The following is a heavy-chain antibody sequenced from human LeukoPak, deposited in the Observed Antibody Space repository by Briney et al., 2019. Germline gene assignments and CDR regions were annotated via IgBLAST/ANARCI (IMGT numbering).Heavy chain of an antibody. V-gene: IGHV4-59*01. J-gene: IGHJ6*02. Sequence: PSETLSLTCSVSGGSMTNLYWTWIRQPPGKGLEWIGDIYDSGSTRYNTSLESRVTISVDTSKNQFSLKLSSVTAADTAVYYCAKGGSTNFYYGDVWGQGTPVTVSS. CDR3: AKGGSTNFYYGDV. CDR2: IYDSGST. CDR1: GGSMTNLY. D-gene: IGHD2/OR15-2a*01.